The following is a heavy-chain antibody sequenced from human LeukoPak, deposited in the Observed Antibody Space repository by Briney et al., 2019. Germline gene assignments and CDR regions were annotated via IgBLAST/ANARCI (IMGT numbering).Heavy chain of an antibody. CDR2: INHSGST. Sequence: PSETLSLTCAVYGGSFSGYYWSWIRQPPGKGLEWIGEINHSGSTNYNPSLKSRVTISVDTSKNQFSLKLSSVTAADTAVYYYARGSYSGSYYWGQGTLVTVSS. J-gene: IGHJ4*02. CDR3: ARGSYSGSYY. D-gene: IGHD1-26*01. CDR1: GGSFSGYY. V-gene: IGHV4-34*01.